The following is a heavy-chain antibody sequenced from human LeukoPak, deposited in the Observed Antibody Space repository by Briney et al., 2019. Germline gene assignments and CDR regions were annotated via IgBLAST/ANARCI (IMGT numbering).Heavy chain of an antibody. Sequence: GGSLRLSCAASGFTFDDYAMHWVRQAPGKGLEWVSGISWNSGSIGYADSVKGRFTISRDNAKNSLYLQMNSLRAEDTGLYYCAKDSYYYDSSGYYQYFDYWGQGTLVTVSS. D-gene: IGHD3-22*01. V-gene: IGHV3-9*01. CDR1: GFTFDDYA. CDR2: ISWNSGSI. J-gene: IGHJ4*02. CDR3: AKDSYYYDSSGYYQYFDY.